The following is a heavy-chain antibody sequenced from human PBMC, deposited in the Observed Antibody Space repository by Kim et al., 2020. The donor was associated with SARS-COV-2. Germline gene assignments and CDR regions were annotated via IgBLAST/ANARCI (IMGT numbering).Heavy chain of an antibody. CDR2: ISYDGSNK. J-gene: IGHJ4*02. Sequence: GGSLRLSCAASGFTFSSYAMHWVRQAPGKGLEWVAVISYDGSNKYYADSVKGRFTISRDNSKNTLYLQMNSLRAEDTAVYYWAAWHSSSWYTGGYWGQGTLVTVSS. D-gene: IGHD6-13*01. CDR3: AAWHSSSWYTGGY. CDR1: GFTFSSYA. V-gene: IGHV3-30*04.